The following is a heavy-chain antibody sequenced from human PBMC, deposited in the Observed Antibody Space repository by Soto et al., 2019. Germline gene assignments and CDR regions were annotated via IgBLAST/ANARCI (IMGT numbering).Heavy chain of an antibody. J-gene: IGHJ6*02. CDR2: INHSGST. D-gene: IGHD3-10*01. CDR3: ARGGAYYGSGSMQQDYYYYDMDV. V-gene: IGHV4-34*01. CDR1: GGSFSGYY. Sequence: SETLSLTCAVYGGSFSGYYWSWIRQPPGKGLEWIGEINHSGSTNYNPSLKSRVTISVDTSKNQFSLKLSSVTAADTAVYYCARGGAYYGSGSMQQDYYYYDMDVWGQGTTVTVSS.